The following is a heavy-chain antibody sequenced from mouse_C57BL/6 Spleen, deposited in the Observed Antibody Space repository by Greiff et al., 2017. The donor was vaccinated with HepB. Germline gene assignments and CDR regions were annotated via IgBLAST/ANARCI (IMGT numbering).Heavy chain of an antibody. CDR3: ASGYYSNYGFAY. V-gene: IGHV2-6*01. CDR1: GFSLTSYG. CDR2: IWGVGST. D-gene: IGHD2-5*01. Sequence: VQVVESGPGLVAPSQSLSITCTVSGFSLTSYGVDWVRQSPGKGLEWLGVIWGVGSTNYNSALKSRLSISKDNSKSQVFLKMNSLQTDDTAMYYCASGYYSNYGFAYWGQGTLVTVSA. J-gene: IGHJ3*01.